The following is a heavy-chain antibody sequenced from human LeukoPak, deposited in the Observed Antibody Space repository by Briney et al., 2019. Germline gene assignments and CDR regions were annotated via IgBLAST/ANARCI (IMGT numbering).Heavy chain of an antibody. V-gene: IGHV4-31*03. J-gene: IGHJ4*02. CDR2: IYYSGST. CDR1: GGPISSGGYY. CDR3: ARTSHYYDSSGYYSDY. D-gene: IGHD3-22*01. Sequence: SQTLSLTCTVSGGPISSGGYYWSWIRQHPGKGLEWIRYIYYSGSTYYNPSLKSRVTISVDTSKNQFSLKLSSVTAADTAVYYCARTSHYYDSSGYYSDYWGQGTLVTVSS.